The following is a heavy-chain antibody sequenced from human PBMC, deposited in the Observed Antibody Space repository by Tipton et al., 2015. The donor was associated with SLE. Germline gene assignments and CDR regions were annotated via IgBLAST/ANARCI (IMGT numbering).Heavy chain of an antibody. D-gene: IGHD2-2*01. V-gene: IGHV4-59*08. CDR3: ARRRQLGTSYYYTLDV. Sequence: LRLSCTVSGDSISTYYWTWIRQTPGGGLEWIGYLYYRGSPNYNPSLKSRVTISVDTSNNQFSLKLSSVTAADTAVYYCARRRQLGTSYYYTLDVWGQGTTVTVSS. J-gene: IGHJ6*02. CDR1: GDSISTYY. CDR2: LYYRGSP.